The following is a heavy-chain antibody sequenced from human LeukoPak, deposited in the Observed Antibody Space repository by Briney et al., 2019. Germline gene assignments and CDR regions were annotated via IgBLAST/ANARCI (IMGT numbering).Heavy chain of an antibody. CDR2: IYYSGST. V-gene: IGHV4-59*01. D-gene: IGHD6-6*01. CDR3: ARDPYSSTWSYGMDV. CDR1: GGSISGYY. Sequence: SETLSLTCTVSGGSISGYYWSWIRQPPGKGLEWIGYIYYSGSTNYNPSLKSRVTISVDTSKNQFSLKLSSVTAADTAVYYCARDPYSSTWSYGMDVWGQGTTVTVSS. J-gene: IGHJ6*02.